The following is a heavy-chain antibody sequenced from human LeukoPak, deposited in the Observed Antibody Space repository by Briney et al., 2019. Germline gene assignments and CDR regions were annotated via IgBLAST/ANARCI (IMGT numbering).Heavy chain of an antibody. V-gene: IGHV3-30-3*01. CDR1: GFTLNSYE. Sequence: GGSLRLSCAASGFTLNSYEMHWVRQAPGKGLEWVALISYDGSNKYYADSVKGRFTVSRDSSKNTPYLQMDSLRVEDTAVYYCLGSNIASVWGQGTLVTVSS. CDR3: LGSNIASV. J-gene: IGHJ4*02. D-gene: IGHD6-13*01. CDR2: ISYDGSNK.